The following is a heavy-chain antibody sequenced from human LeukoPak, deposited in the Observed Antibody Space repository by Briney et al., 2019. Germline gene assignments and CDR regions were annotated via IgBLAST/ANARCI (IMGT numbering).Heavy chain of an antibody. CDR3: ARVPYEVGATTWDNPNWFDP. CDR1: GGSISSYY. V-gene: IGHV4-59*01. Sequence: KPSETLSLTCTVSGGSISSYYWSWIRQPPGKGLEWIGYIYYSGSTNYNPSLKSRVTISVDTSKNQFSLKLSSVTAADTAVYYCARVPYEVGATTWDNPNWFDPWGQGTLVTVSS. CDR2: IYYSGST. D-gene: IGHD1-26*01. J-gene: IGHJ5*02.